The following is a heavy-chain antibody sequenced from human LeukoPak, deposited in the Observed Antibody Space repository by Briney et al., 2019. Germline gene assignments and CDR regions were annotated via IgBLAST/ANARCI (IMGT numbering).Heavy chain of an antibody. CDR2: ISGSGEST. CDR3: ARAPYWYFDL. Sequence: PGGSLRLSCAASGFTFSNYAMSWVRQAPGKGLQWVSAISGSGESTYYADSVKGHFTISRDNSKQVLYLQMNNLRAEDTAVYYCARAPYWYFDLWGRGTLVTVSS. CDR1: GFTFSNYA. V-gene: IGHV3-23*01. J-gene: IGHJ2*01.